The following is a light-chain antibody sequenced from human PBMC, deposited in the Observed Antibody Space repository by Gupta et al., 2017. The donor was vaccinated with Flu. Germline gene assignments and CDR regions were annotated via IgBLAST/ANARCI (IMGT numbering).Light chain of an antibody. Sequence: SPGQTASITCSGGKLGEKFVCWYQQKPGQSPVLVIYKDKRRPAGIPERYSGSMSGNTATLTISVTQTMDEADYYCQSWDTHSTVFGPGTKVTVL. CDR1: KLGEKF. CDR2: KDK. V-gene: IGLV3-1*01. CDR3: QSWDTHSTV. J-gene: IGLJ1*01.